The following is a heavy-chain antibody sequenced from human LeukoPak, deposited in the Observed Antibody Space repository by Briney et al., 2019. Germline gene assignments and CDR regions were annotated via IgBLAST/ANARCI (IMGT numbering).Heavy chain of an antibody. V-gene: IGHV3-48*03. D-gene: IGHD3-3*01. CDR3: ARSARLMKGVVEVTALDD. Sequence: GGSLRLSCEDSGFTFRSYEMNWVRQAPGKGLEWIAYLSSSGSAFSYADSVKGRFTIARDNAKNSVYLEMNSLRADDTAVYYCARSARLMKGVVEVTALDDWGQGTLVAVSS. CDR2: LSSSGSAF. J-gene: IGHJ4*02. CDR1: GFTFRSYE.